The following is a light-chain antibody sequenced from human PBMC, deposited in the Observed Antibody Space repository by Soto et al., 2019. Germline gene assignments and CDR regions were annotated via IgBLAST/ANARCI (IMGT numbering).Light chain of an antibody. CDR3: SSYISRNVV. CDR2: EVI. CDR1: NGDFDTYTY. V-gene: IGLV2-14*01. J-gene: IGLJ2*01. Sequence: QSALTQPASVSGSPGQSITISCTETNGDFDTYTYVSWYQQVPGKAPKLMIYEVIKRPSGVSSRFSGSKSGNTASLTISGLQAEDEADYYCSSYISRNVVFGGGTKLTVL.